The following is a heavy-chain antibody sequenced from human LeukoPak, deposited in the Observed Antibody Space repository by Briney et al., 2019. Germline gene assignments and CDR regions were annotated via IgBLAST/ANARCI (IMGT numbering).Heavy chain of an antibody. J-gene: IGHJ4*02. CDR3: ARDGEGDEGSDY. V-gene: IGHV4-59*11. D-gene: IGHD7-27*01. CDR2: IAYTSST. Sequence: SETLSLTCTVSGVSIRSHYWIWIRQPPGEGLEWIGHIAYTSSTTYNPSLKSRVTISVDTSKHQFSLRLRSVTAADTAVYSCARDGEGDEGSDYWGQGTLVTVS. CDR1: GVSIRSHY.